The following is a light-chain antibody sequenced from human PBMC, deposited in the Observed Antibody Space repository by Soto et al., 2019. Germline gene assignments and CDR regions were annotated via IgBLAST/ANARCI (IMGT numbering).Light chain of an antibody. CDR3: QQYGSSPLLT. Sequence: EIVLTQSPGTLSLSPGERATLSCRASQTILTTSLAWYQQKPGQAPRLLVYSASIRATGIPDRFSGSGSGTDFTLTINRLEPEDFAVYYCQQYGSSPLLTFGGGTKVEI. CDR2: SAS. J-gene: IGKJ4*01. CDR1: QTILTTS. V-gene: IGKV3-20*01.